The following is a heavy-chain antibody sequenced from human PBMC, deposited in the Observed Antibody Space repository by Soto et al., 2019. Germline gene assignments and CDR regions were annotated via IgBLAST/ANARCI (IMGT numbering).Heavy chain of an antibody. CDR3: ATVSLNYYDSSGYYFSPYYFDY. CDR1: GYTLTELS. CDR2: FDPEDGET. D-gene: IGHD3-22*01. J-gene: IGHJ4*02. V-gene: IGHV1-24*01. Sequence: GASVKVSCKVSGYTLTELSMHWVRQAPGKGLEWMGGFDPEDGETIYAQKFQGRVTMTEDTSTDTAYMELSSLRSEDTAVYYCATVSLNYYDSSGYYFSPYYFDYWGQGTLVTVSS.